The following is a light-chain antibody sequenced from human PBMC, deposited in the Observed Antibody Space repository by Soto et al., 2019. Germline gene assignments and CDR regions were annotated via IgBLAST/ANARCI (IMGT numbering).Light chain of an antibody. CDR1: QSVSSY. Sequence: EIVLTQSPATLSLSPWERATLSCRASQSVSSYLAWYQRKPGQAPRLLIYDASTRATGVPARFSGSGSGTEFTLTINSLQAADFAVYYCQQYRNWPPRTFGQGTKVDI. CDR2: DAS. V-gene: IGKV3-15*01. J-gene: IGKJ1*01. CDR3: QQYRNWPPRT.